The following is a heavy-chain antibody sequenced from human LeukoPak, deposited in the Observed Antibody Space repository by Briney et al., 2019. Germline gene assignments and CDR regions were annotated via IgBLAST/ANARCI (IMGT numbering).Heavy chain of an antibody. CDR2: IYYSGST. V-gene: IGHV4-59*01. CDR1: GGSISSYY. CDR3: ARDRSSFRSAFDI. Sequence: SETLSLTCTVSGGSISSYYWSWIRQPPGKGLEWIGYIYYSGSTNYNPSLKSRVTISVDTSKNQFSLKLSSVTAADTAVYYCARDRSSFRSAFDIWGQGTMVTVSS. J-gene: IGHJ3*02.